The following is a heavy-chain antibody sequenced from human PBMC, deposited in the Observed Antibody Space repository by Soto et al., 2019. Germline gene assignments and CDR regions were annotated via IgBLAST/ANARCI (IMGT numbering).Heavy chain of an antibody. CDR2: IYPGDSDT. Sequence: PGESLKISCKGSGYSFTSYWIGWVRQMPGKGLEWMGIIYPGDSDTRYSPSFQGQVTISADKSISTAYLQWSSLKASDTAMYYCGRQGHVLLWFGEFSGYGMDVWGQGTTVTVSS. V-gene: IGHV5-51*01. CDR3: GRQGHVLLWFGEFSGYGMDV. D-gene: IGHD3-10*01. CDR1: GYSFTSYW. J-gene: IGHJ6*02.